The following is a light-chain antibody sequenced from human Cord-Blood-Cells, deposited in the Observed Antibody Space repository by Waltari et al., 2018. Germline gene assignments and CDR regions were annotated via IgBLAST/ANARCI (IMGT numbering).Light chain of an antibody. J-gene: IGLJ2*01. CDR2: AVS. CDR1: SSDGGGYNY. CDR3: SSYTSSSTLV. Sequence: QSALTQPASVSGSPGQSITISCTGTSSDGGGYNYVSWSQQHPGKTPKLMIYAVSKRPSGVSHRFSGSKSGNPASLTISGLQAEDEADYYCSSYTSSSTLVFGGGTKLTVL. V-gene: IGLV2-14*01.